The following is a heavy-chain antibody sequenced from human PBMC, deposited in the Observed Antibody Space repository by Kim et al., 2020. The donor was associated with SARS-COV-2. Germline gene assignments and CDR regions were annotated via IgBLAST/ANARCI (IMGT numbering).Heavy chain of an antibody. CDR2: IKEDESEK. V-gene: IGHV3-7*01. D-gene: IGHD6-25*01. CDR3: AREGGGSSGRDIYYYGMDV. J-gene: IGHJ6*02. Sequence: GGSLRLSCVTSGFTFSWYWMTWVRQAPGKGLEWVANIKEDESEKYYVDSVKGRFTISRDNAKNSLYLQMNSLRAEDTAVYYCAREGGGSSGRDIYYYGMDVWGQGTTVTVSS. CDR1: GFTFSWYW.